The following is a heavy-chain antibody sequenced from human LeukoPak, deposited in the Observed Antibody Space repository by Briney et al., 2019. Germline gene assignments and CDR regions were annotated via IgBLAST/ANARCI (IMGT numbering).Heavy chain of an antibody. CDR3: ARDNSIHERGWWFDP. CDR1: GCSFTSHY. V-gene: IGHV1-46*01. J-gene: IGHJ5*02. CDR2: INPRGTST. D-gene: IGHD4-23*01. Sequence: GASVKVSCKASGCSFTSHYMHWVRQAPGQGLEWMGLINPRGTSTIYAEKFQGRIIMTRDMSTTTDYMELSSLKSDDTAVYYCARDNSIHERGWWFDPWGQGTLVTVSS.